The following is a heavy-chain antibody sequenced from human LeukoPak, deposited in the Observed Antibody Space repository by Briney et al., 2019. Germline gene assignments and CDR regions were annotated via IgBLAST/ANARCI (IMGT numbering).Heavy chain of an antibody. CDR1: GYSISSGYY. CDR2: IYHSGST. CDR3: ARAQLWLRSYYYYYMDV. V-gene: IGHV4-38-2*02. J-gene: IGHJ6*03. Sequence: PSETLSLTCTVSGYSISSGYYWGWIRQPPGKGLEWIGSIYHSGSTYYNPSLKSRVTISVDTSKNQFSLKLSSVTAADTAVYYCARAQLWLRSYYYYYMDVWGKGTTVTISS. D-gene: IGHD5-18*01.